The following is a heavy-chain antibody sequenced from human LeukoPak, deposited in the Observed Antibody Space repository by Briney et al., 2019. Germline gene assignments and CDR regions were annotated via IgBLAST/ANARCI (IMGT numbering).Heavy chain of an antibody. D-gene: IGHD3-22*01. CDR1: GYTFTGYY. Sequence: ASVKVSCKASGYTFTGYYMHWVRQAPGQGLEWMGWINPNSGGTNYAQKFQGRVTMTRDTSISTAYMELSRLRSDDTAVYYCAREGRGPTYYYDSSGYYLDYFDYWGQGTLVTVSS. V-gene: IGHV1-2*02. J-gene: IGHJ4*02. CDR2: INPNSGGT. CDR3: AREGRGPTYYYDSSGYYLDYFDY.